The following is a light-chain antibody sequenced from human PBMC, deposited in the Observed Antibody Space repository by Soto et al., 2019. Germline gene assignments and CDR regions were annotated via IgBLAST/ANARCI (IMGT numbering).Light chain of an antibody. CDR1: QSVSRN. CDR3: QQYNNWPLT. Sequence: EIVLTQSQATRSVSQGERATLSCRASQSVSRNLAWYQQKPGQAPGLLIYGASTRATGIPARFSGSGSGTDFTLTISSLQSEDFAVYYCQQYNNWPLTFGGGTKVEIK. CDR2: GAS. J-gene: IGKJ4*01. V-gene: IGKV3-15*01.